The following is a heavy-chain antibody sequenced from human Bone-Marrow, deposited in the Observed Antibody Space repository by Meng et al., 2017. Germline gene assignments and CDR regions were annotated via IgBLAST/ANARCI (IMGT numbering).Heavy chain of an antibody. CDR2: AYYRSKWYN. Sequence: LRLPCAIPGDSVSSNSAAWNWIRQSPSRGLEWLGRAYYRSKWYNDYAVSVKSRITINPDTSKNQFSLQLNSVTPEDTAVYYCARNGCCGYDDGLDYWDRRTLITVSS. CDR3: ARNGCCGYDDGLDY. J-gene: IGHJ4*01. V-gene: IGHV6-1*01. CDR1: GDSVSSNSAA. D-gene: IGHD5-12*01.